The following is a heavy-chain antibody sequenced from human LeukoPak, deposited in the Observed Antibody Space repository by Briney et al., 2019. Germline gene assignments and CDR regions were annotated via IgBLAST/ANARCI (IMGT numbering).Heavy chain of an antibody. CDR1: GGSFSGYY. V-gene: IGHV4-34*01. CDR3: ARGQVGATKDFDY. J-gene: IGHJ4*02. D-gene: IGHD1-26*01. CDR2: INHSGST. Sequence: SETLSLTSAVYGGSFSGYYWSWIRQPPGKGLEWIGEINHSGSTNYNPSPKSRVTISVDTSKNQFSLKLSSVTAADTAVYYCARGQVGATKDFDYWGQGTLVTVSS.